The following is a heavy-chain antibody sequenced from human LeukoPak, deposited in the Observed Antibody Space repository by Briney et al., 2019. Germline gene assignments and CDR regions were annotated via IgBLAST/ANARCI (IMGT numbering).Heavy chain of an antibody. D-gene: IGHD2-2*01. V-gene: IGHV3-23*01. CDR3: AKDGCSTSCSTAF. CDR1: GFTFSSYA. CDR2: ISGSGGST. Sequence: GGTLRLSCAASGFTFSSYAMSWVRQAPGKGLEWVSAISGSGGSTYYADSVKGRFTISRDNSKNTLYLQMNSLRAEDTAVYYCAKDGCSTSCSTAFWGQGTLVTVSS. J-gene: IGHJ4*02.